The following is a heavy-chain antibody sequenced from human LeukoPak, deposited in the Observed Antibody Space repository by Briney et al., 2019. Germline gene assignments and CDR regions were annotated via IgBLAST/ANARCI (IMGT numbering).Heavy chain of an antibody. V-gene: IGHV4-31*03. D-gene: IGHD3-22*01. Sequence: SETRSLTCTVSGGSISSGGYYWSWIRQHPGKGLEWIGYIYYSGSTYYNPSLKSRVTISVDTSKNQFSLKLSSVTAADTTVYYCARVYYDSSGYPFFDYWGQGTLVTVSS. J-gene: IGHJ4*02. CDR3: ARVYYDSSGYPFFDY. CDR1: GGSISSGGYY. CDR2: IYYSGST.